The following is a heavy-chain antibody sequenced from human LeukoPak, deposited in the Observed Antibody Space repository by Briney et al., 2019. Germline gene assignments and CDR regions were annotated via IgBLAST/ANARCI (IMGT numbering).Heavy chain of an antibody. CDR1: GGSISSSGYY. CDR2: IYYSGST. V-gene: IGHV4-39*01. J-gene: IGHJ4*02. Sequence: PSETLSLTCTVSGGSISSSGYYWSWIRQHPVKGLEWIGSIYYSGSTYYNPSLKSRVTISVDTSKNQFSLKLSSVTAADTAVYYCASRYYDSSGYYFTYWGQGTLVTVSS. CDR3: ASRYYDSSGYYFTY. D-gene: IGHD3-22*01.